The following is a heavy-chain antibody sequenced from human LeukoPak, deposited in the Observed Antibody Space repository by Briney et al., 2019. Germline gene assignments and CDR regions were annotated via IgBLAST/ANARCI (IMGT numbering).Heavy chain of an antibody. Sequence: SVKVSCKASGFTFTSSAMQWVRQARGQRLEWIGWIVVGSGNTNYAQKFQERVTITRDMSTSTAYMELSSLRSEDTAVYYCAGSTTGTTNNWFDPWGREPWSPSPQ. J-gene: IGHJ5*02. CDR3: AGSTTGTTNNWFDP. CDR1: GFTFTSSA. D-gene: IGHD1-1*01. CDR2: IVVGSGNT. V-gene: IGHV1-58*02.